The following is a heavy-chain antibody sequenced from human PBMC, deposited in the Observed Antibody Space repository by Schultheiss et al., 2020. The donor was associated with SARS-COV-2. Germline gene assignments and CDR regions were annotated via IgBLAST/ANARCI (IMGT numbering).Heavy chain of an antibody. Sequence: SGPTLVKPTETLTLTCTVSGFSLSNARMGVSWIRQPPGKALEWLAHIFSNDEKSYSTSLKSRLTISKDTSKNQVVLTMTNMDPVDTATYYCARMLLGAVAGVWFDPWGQGTLVTVSS. CDR1: GFSLSNARMG. CDR3: ARMLLGAVAGVWFDP. CDR2: IFSNDEK. D-gene: IGHD6-19*01. V-gene: IGHV2-26*01. J-gene: IGHJ5*02.